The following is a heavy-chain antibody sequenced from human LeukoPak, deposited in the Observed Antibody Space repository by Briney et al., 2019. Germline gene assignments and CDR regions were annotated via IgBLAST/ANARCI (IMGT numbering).Heavy chain of an antibody. CDR2: INHSGST. Sequence: SQTLSLTCAVYGGSFSGSYWRWIRHPPGKGLEWSGEINHSGSTNYNPPLKRLITLLDNTTNNQFSLKLSSVTAADTAVYYWASAGLMRGVDYWGEGTLVTVSS. V-gene: IGHV4-34*01. CDR1: GGSFSGSY. CDR3: ASAGLMRGVDY. J-gene: IGHJ4*02. D-gene: IGHD3-16*01.